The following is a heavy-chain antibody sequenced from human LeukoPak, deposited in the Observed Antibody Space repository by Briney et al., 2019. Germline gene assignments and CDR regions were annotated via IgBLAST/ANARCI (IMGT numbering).Heavy chain of an antibody. V-gene: IGHV1-69*13. CDR1: GGTFSSYA. CDR2: IIPIFGTA. J-gene: IGHJ4*02. D-gene: IGHD2-15*01. Sequence: SVKVSCKASGGTFSSYAISWVRQAPGQGLEWMGGIIPIFGTANYAQKFQGRVTITADESTSTAYMELSSLRSEDTAVYYCARGGGGWYSKPLTNWGQGTLVTVSS. CDR3: ARGGGGWYSKPLTN.